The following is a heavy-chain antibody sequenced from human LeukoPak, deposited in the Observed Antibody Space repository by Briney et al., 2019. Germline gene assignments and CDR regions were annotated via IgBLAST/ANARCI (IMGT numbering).Heavy chain of an antibody. V-gene: IGHV1-3*01. CDR3: ARAKTPRYDFWSGKRTGGYFDY. CDR2: INAGNGNT. J-gene: IGHJ4*02. D-gene: IGHD3-3*01. CDR1: GYTFTSYA. Sequence: GASVKVSCKASGYTFTSYAMHWVRQAPGQRLEWMGWINAGNGNTKYSQKFQGRVTITRDTSTSTAYMELRSLRSDDTAVYYCARAKTPRYDFWSGKRTGGYFDYWGQGTLVTVSS.